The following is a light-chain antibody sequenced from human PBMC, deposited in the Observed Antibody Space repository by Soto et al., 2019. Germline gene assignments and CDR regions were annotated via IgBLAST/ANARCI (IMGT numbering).Light chain of an antibody. CDR3: QQRMNWPLT. CDR2: DAS. CDR1: QSISSW. J-gene: IGKJ5*01. V-gene: IGKV1-5*01. Sequence: DIQMTQSPSTLSASVGDRVTITCRASQSISSWLAWYQQKPGKAPKLLIYDASTLHSGVPARFSGSGSGTDFTLTISSLEPEDFAVYYCQQRMNWPLTFGQGTRLEIK.